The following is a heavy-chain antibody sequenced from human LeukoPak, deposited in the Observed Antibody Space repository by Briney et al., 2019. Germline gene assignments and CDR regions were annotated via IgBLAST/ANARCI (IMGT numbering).Heavy chain of an antibody. CDR2: IDWDDDK. CDR1: GFSLSTSGMC. CDR3: ARSSHSSSSGVWFDP. V-gene: IGHV2-70*11. J-gene: IGHJ5*02. D-gene: IGHD6-6*01. Sequence: VSGPTLVKPTQTLTLTCTFSGFSLSTSGMCVSWIRQPPGKALEWLARIDWDDDKYYSTSLKTRLTISKDTSKNQVVLTMTNMDPVDTATYYCARSSHSSSSGVWFDPWGQGTLVTVSS.